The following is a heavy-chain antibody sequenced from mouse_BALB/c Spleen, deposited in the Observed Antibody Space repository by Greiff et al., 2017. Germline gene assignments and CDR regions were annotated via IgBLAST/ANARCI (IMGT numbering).Heavy chain of an antibody. CDR3: TRWDGNHAMDY. CDR2: IDPETGGT. D-gene: IGHD2-1*01. Sequence: QVQLKQSGAELVRPGASVTLSCKASGYTFTDYEMHWVKQTPVHGLEWIGAIDPETGGTAYNQKFKGKATLTADKSSSTAYMELRSLTSEDSAVYYCTRWDGNHAMDYWGQGTSVTVSS. V-gene: IGHV1-15*01. J-gene: IGHJ4*01. CDR1: GYTFTDYE.